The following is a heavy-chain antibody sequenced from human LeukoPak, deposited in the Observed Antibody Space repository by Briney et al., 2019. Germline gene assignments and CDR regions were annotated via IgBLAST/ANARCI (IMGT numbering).Heavy chain of an antibody. CDR3: ASGPVGFSY. V-gene: IGHV4-34*01. J-gene: IGHJ4*02. D-gene: IGHD1-26*01. Sequence: SETLSLTCAVYGGPFSGYYWSWIRQPPGKGLEWIGEINHSGSTNYNPSLKSRVTISVDTSKNQFSLKLSSVTAADTAVYYCASGPVGFSYWGQGTLVTVSS. CDR1: GGPFSGYY. CDR2: INHSGST.